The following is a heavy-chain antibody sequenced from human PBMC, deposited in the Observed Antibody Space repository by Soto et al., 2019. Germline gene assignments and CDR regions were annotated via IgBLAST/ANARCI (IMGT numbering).Heavy chain of an antibody. V-gene: IGHV3-15*01. Sequence: GGSLRLSCAASGFTFSNAWMSWVRQAPGKGLEWVGRIKSKTDGGTTDYAAPVKGRFTISRDDSKNTLYLQMNSLKTEDTAVYYCTTKGGHEYCSSTSCYYRFSYYYMDVWGKGTTVTVSS. CDR2: IKSKTDGGTT. CDR3: TTKGGHEYCSSTSCYYRFSYYYMDV. CDR1: GFTFSNAW. J-gene: IGHJ6*03. D-gene: IGHD2-2*01.